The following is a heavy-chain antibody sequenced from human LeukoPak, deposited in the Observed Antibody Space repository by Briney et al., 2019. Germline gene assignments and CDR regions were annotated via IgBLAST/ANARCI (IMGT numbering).Heavy chain of an antibody. J-gene: IGHJ6*03. CDR3: AKGAYDFWSYYYYYYYMDV. CDR1: GFTFSSYA. Sequence: GRSLRLSCAASGFTFSSYAMSWVRQAPGKGLEWVSAISGSGGSTYYADSVKGRFTISRDNSKNTLYLQMNSLRAEDTAVYYCAKGAYDFWSYYYYYYYMDVWGKGTTVTVSS. CDR2: ISGSGGST. V-gene: IGHV3-23*01. D-gene: IGHD3-3*01.